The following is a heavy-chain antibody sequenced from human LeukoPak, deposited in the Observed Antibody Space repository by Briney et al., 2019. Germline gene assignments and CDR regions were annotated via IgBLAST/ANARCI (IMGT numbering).Heavy chain of an antibody. CDR2: ISDSGRKT. CDR3: VKDWTRDYHEFVGPGLSDSSGVDV. J-gene: IGHJ6*02. CDR1: GFTFRNFA. V-gene: IGHV3-23*01. D-gene: IGHD3-16*01. Sequence: GGSLRLSCTASGFTFRNFAMNGGRQAPERGLQGVSGISDSGRKTYYTESAKGRFIISRDNSKNTLSLQMSSLRVEDTAVYYCVKDWTRDYHEFVGPGLSDSSGVDVWGRGTTV.